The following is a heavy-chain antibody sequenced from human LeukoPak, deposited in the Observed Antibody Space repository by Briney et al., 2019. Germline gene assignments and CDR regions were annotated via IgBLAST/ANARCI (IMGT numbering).Heavy chain of an antibody. J-gene: IGHJ3*01. CDR1: GFTFSSYA. CDR2: IGASGADT. V-gene: IGHV3-23*01. CDR3: ATRPRDSSGYYLGAFDG. D-gene: IGHD3-22*01. Sequence: GGSLRLSCEASGFTFSSYAMAWVRQAPGKGLDWVSVIGASGADTYYSDSAKGRFTVSRDNSKDTLFLHMSSLRAEDTAVYFCATRPRDSSGYYLGAFDGWGQGTTVAVSS.